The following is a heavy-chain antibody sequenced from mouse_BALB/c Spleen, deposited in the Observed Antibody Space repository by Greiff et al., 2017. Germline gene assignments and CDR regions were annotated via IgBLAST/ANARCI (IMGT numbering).Heavy chain of an antibody. CDR2: INPSNGGT. V-gene: IGHV1S81*02. J-gene: IGHJ3*01. CDR1: GYTFTSYY. D-gene: IGHD1-1*01. Sequence: QVQLKQSGAELVKPGASVKLSCKASGYTFTSYYMYWVKQRPGQGLEWIGEINPSNGGTNFNEKFKSKATLTVDKSSSTAYMQLSSLTSEDSAVYYCTRGFITTVDWGQGTLVTVSA. CDR3: TRGFITTVD.